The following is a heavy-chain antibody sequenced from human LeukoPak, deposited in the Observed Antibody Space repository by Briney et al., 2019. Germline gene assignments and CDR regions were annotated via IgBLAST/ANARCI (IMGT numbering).Heavy chain of an antibody. Sequence: GGSLRLSCAASGFTFSGSAMHWVRQASGKGLEWVGRIRTRTNNYATAYAASVQGRLTISRDDSKNTAYLQMNSLKTEDTAVYYCIRGSTNEQYYGMDVWGQGTTVTVSS. D-gene: IGHD2/OR15-2a*01. V-gene: IGHV3-73*01. CDR2: IRTRTNNYAT. J-gene: IGHJ6*02. CDR1: GFTFSGSA. CDR3: IRGSTNEQYYGMDV.